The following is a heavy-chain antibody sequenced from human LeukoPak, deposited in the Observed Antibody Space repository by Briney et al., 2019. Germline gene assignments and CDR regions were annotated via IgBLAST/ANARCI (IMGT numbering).Heavy chain of an antibody. CDR1: GYTCTSYY. Sequence: ASVKDSCKASGYTCTSYYMHWVRQAPGQRLEWMVIINPSGGSTSYAQKFQGRVTMTRDTSTSTVYMELSSLRSEDTAVYSCAREEGDAAFDIWGQGTMVTVSS. CDR3: AREEGDAAFDI. CDR2: INPSGGST. J-gene: IGHJ3*02. V-gene: IGHV1-46*01. D-gene: IGHD2-2*01.